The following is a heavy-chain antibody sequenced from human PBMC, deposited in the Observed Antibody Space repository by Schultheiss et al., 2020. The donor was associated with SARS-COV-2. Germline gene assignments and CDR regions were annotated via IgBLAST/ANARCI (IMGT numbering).Heavy chain of an antibody. CDR2: INHSGST. J-gene: IGHJ4*02. CDR3: ATKRGRGYYYSSGSYSPFDY. CDR1: GGSFSGYY. D-gene: IGHD3-10*01. V-gene: IGHV4-34*01. Sequence: SETLSLTCAVYGGSFSGYYWSWIRQPPGKGLEWIGEINHSGSTNYNPSLKSRVTVSVDTSKNQFSLKLSAVTAADTAVYYCATKRGRGYYYSSGSYSPFDYWGPGTLVTVSS.